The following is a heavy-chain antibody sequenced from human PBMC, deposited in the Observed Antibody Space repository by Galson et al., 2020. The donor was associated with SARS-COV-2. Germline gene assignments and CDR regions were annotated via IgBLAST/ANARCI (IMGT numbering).Heavy chain of an antibody. CDR1: GGSLSDHY. V-gene: IGHV4-34*01. D-gene: IGHD2-21*01. CDR3: ARRVLAYDTAYPYWYFVL. Sequence: SETLSLTCAVFGGSLSDHYWTWIRQSPGKGLEWIDEINHLGSTNYNPSLNSRLVMSVDTSKNQFSLSLNFVTAADTAVYYCARRVLAYDTAYPYWYFVLWGRGAVVTVSS. J-gene: IGHJ2*01. CDR2: INHLGST.